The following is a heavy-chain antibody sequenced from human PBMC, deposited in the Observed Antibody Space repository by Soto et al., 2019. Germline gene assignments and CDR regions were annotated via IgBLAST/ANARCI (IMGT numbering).Heavy chain of an antibody. D-gene: IGHD2-2*01. CDR2: ISYDGSNK. J-gene: IGHJ6*02. V-gene: IGHV3-30-3*01. CDR1: GFTFSSYA. CDR3: AREIVVVPADTSSPSYYGMDV. Sequence: GGSLRLSCAASGFTFSSYAMHWVRQAPGKGLEWVAVISYDGSNKYYADSVKGRFTISRDNSKNTLYLQMNSLRAEDTAVYYCAREIVVVPADTSSPSYYGMDVWGQGTTVTVSS.